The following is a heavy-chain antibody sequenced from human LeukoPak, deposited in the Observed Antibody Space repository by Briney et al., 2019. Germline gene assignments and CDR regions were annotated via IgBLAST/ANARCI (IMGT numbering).Heavy chain of an antibody. CDR2: IYTSGST. Sequence: PSQTLSLTCTVSGGSISSGSYYWSWIRQPAGKGLEWIGRIYTSGSTNYNPSLKSRVTISVDTSKNQFSLKLSSVTAADTAVYYCARVLGVPADSHYYYYMDVWGKGTTVTVSS. J-gene: IGHJ6*03. CDR3: ARVLGVPADSHYYYYMDV. D-gene: IGHD2-2*01. CDR1: GGSISSGSYY. V-gene: IGHV4-61*02.